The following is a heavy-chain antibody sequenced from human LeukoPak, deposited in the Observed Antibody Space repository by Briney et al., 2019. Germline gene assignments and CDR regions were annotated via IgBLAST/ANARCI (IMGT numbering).Heavy chain of an antibody. V-gene: IGHV1-18*01. CDR1: GYTFTSYG. CDR2: ISAYNGNT. J-gene: IGHJ4*02. Sequence: ASVKVSCKASGYTFTSYGISWVRQAPGQGLEWMGWISAYNGNTNYAQKLQGRVTMTTDTSTSTAYMELRSLRSDDTAVYYCAKDMVQEYVLRFLEWPSDYWGQGTLVTVSS. D-gene: IGHD3-3*01. CDR3: AKDMVQEYVLRFLEWPSDY.